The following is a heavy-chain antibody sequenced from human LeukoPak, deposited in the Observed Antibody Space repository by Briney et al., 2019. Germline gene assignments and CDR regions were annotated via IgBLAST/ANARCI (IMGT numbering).Heavy chain of an antibody. CDR1: GFTVSSYY. CDR3: ARESRTYWYFDL. CDR2: IYYSGST. J-gene: IGHJ2*01. V-gene: IGHV4-59*02. D-gene: IGHD1-14*01. Sequence: PGGSLRLSCAASGFTVSSYYWSWIRQPPGKGLEWIGYIYYSGSTNYNPSLKSRVTISVDTSKNQFSLKLSSVTAADTAVYYCARESRTYWYFDLWGRGTLVTVSS.